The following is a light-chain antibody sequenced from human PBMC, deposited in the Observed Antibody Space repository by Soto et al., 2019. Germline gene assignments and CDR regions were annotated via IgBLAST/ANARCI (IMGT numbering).Light chain of an antibody. V-gene: IGLV2-14*01. J-gene: IGLJ2*01. CDR3: SSYTSGSTSVV. CDR1: SSDVGGYNY. CDR2: DVS. Sequence: QSALTQPASVSGSPGQSITISCTGTSSDVGGYNYVSWYQQHPGKAPKLMIYDVSNRPSGVSNRFSGSKSGNTASLTISGLQAEDEADYYCSSYTSGSTSVVFGGGTKRTV.